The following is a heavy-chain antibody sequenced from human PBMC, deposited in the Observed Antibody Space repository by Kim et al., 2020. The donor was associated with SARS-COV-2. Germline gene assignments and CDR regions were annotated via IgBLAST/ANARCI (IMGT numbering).Heavy chain of an antibody. CDR3: ARDSMVRGDKYYYYGMDV. J-gene: IGHJ6*04. D-gene: IGHD3-10*01. CDR2: IKQYGSEK. CDR1: GFTFSSYW. Sequence: GGSLRLSCAASGFTFSSYWMSWVRQAPGKGLEWVANIKQYGSEKYYVDSVKGRFTISRDNAKNSLYLQMNSLRAEDTAVYYCARDSMVRGDKYYYYGMDVWGKGTTVTVSS. V-gene: IGHV3-7*03.